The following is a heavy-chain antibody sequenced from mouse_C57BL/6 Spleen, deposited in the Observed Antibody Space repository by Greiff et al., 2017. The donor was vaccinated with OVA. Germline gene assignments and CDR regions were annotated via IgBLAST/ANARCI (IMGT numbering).Heavy chain of an antibody. Sequence: EVKLVESGPGLVKPSQSLSLTCSVTGYSITSGYYWNWIRQFPGNKLEWMGYISYDGSNNYNPSLKNRISITRDTSKNQFFLKLNSVTTEDTATYYCARREDYGNEGYAMDYWGQGTSVTVSS. J-gene: IGHJ4*01. D-gene: IGHD2-1*01. CDR2: ISYDGSN. CDR1: GYSITSGYY. CDR3: ARREDYGNEGYAMDY. V-gene: IGHV3-6*01.